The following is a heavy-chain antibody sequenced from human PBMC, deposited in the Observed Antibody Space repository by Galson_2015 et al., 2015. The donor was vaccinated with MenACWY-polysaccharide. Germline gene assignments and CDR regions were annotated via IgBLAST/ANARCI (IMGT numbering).Heavy chain of an antibody. V-gene: IGHV1-46*01. D-gene: IGHD5-18*01. Sequence: SVKVSCKASGYTFTSYHMHWVRQAPGQGLEWMGIINPSGAGTSYAQKFQGRVTMTRDTSTDTVYMELSSLRSEDTAVYYCAREVDTAMATGISYYYGMDVWGQGTTVTVSS. CDR2: INPSGAGT. CDR3: AREVDTAMATGISYYYGMDV. CDR1: GYTFTSYH. J-gene: IGHJ6*02.